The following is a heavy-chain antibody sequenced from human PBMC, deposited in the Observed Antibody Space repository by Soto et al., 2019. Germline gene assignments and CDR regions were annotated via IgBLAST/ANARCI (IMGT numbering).Heavy chain of an antibody. D-gene: IGHD3-22*01. J-gene: IGHJ6*02. CDR2: IWYDGSNK. V-gene: IGHV3-33*01. CDR3: ARDGHDYYDSIDYGMDV. CDR1: GLTFSSYG. Sequence: GGSLRLSCAASGLTFSSYGMHWVRQAPGKGLEWVAVIWYDGSNKYYADSVKGRFTISRDNSKNTLYLQMNSLRAEDTAVYYCARDGHDYYDSIDYGMDVWGQGTTVTVSS.